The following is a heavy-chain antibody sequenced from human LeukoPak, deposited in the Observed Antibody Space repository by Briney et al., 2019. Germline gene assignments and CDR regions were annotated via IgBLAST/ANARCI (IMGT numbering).Heavy chain of an antibody. CDR3: ARDRAYGTFDY. CDR2: IHVDGSQT. Sequence: GGSLRLSCAASGSSFSTSWMSWVRQAPGKGLEWVATIHVDGSQTFYVDSVRGRFTISRDNAKNSVYLQMISLRAEDTAVYYCARDRAYGTFDYWGQGTLATVSS. D-gene: IGHD2-8*01. CDR1: GSSFSTSW. V-gene: IGHV3-7*01. J-gene: IGHJ4*02.